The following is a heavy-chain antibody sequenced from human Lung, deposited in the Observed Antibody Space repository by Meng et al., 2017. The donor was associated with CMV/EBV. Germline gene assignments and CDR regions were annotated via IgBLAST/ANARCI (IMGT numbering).Heavy chain of an antibody. D-gene: IGHD5-24*01. V-gene: IGHV4-4*07. CDR3: ARGSRDEAFQH. J-gene: IGHJ1*01. CDR1: GGSISSYY. CDR2: IYTSGST. Sequence: HVRLAGSGPRLVTRSETLSLTCTVAGGSISSYYWSWSRQPAGKGLEWIGRIYTSGSTNYNPSLKSRVTMSVDTSKNQFSLKLSSVTAADTAVYYCARGSRDEAFQHWGQGALVTVSS.